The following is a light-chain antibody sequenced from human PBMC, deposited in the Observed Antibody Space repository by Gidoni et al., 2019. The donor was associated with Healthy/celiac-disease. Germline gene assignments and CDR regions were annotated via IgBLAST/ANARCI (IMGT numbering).Light chain of an antibody. J-gene: IGKJ2*01. CDR2: KAS. CDR1: QSISSW. CDR3: QQYNSYRYT. Sequence: DIQMTQPPSTLSASVGDRVTITCRASQSISSWLAWYQQKPGKAPKLLIYKASSVESGVPSRFSGSGSGTEFTLTISSLQPDDFATYYCQQYNSYRYTFGQGTKLEIK. V-gene: IGKV1-5*03.